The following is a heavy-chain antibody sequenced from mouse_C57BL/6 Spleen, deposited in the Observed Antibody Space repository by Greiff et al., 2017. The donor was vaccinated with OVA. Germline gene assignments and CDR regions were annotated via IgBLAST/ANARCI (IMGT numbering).Heavy chain of an antibody. Sequence: QVQLKESGAELVRPGASVTLSCKASGYTFTDYEMHWVKQTPVHGLEWIGAIDPETGGTAYNQKFKGKAILTADKSSSTAYMELRSLTSEDSAVYYCTGYYGSSYSSWFAYWGQGTLVTVSA. J-gene: IGHJ3*01. V-gene: IGHV1-15*01. CDR3: TGYYGSSYSSWFAY. D-gene: IGHD1-1*01. CDR2: IDPETGGT. CDR1: GYTFTDYE.